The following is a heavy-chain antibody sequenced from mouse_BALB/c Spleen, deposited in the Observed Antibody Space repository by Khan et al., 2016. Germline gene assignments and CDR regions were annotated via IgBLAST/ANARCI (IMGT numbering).Heavy chain of an antibody. CDR2: IAPGSGST. D-gene: IGHD2-3*01. CDR1: GYTFTSYW. Sequence: DLVKPGASVKLSCKASGYTFTSYWINWIKQRPGQGREWIGRIAPGSGSTYYNEMFKGQATLTEDTSSSPAYLQLSSLSSEDSADYFCARDVYSSWFAYWGQGTLVTVSA. V-gene: IGHV1S41*01. CDR3: ARDVYSSWFAY. J-gene: IGHJ3*01.